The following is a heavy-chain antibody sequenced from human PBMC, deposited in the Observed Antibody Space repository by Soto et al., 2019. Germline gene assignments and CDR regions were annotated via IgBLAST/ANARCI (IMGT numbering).Heavy chain of an antibody. Sequence: QLQLQESGPGLVKPSETLSLTCSVSGGSISSVSYYWGWIRQPPGKGLEWIGSIYYSGSADYSPSLKSRVTMSVDTSKNKLSLELRSVTAADTAVYYCARLHCNSPNCVPLDPWGQGTLVTVSS. CDR3: ARLHCNSPNCVPLDP. V-gene: IGHV4-39*01. CDR1: GGSISSVSYY. D-gene: IGHD2-2*01. J-gene: IGHJ5*02. CDR2: IYYSGSA.